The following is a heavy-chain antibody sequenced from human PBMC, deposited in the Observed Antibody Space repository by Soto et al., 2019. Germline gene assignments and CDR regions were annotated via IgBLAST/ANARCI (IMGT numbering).Heavy chain of an antibody. D-gene: IGHD2-15*01. Sequence: GGSLRLSCAASGFTFIDYYMTWIRQAPGKGLEWVSYISSSGSNTNYEDSVKGRFTISRDNAKNSLYLQMNSLRAEDTAVYYCARDVRRYCSGGSCPKNYYGMDVWGQGTPVTVSS. J-gene: IGHJ6*01. CDR1: GFTFIDYY. CDR2: ISSSGSNT. V-gene: IGHV3-11*06. CDR3: ARDVRRYCSGGSCPKNYYGMDV.